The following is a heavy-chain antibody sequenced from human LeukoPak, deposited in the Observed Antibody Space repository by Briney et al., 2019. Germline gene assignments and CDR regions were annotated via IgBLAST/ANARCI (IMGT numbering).Heavy chain of an antibody. CDR1: GFTFSSYG. Sequence: GALRLSCAASGFTFSSYGMHWVRQAPGKGLEWVAVISYDGSNKYYADSVKGRFTISRDNSKNTLYLQMNSLRAEDTAVYYCAKDTYDFWSGYFDYWGQGTLVTVSS. J-gene: IGHJ4*02. CDR3: AKDTYDFWSGYFDY. V-gene: IGHV3-30*18. CDR2: ISYDGSNK. D-gene: IGHD3-3*01.